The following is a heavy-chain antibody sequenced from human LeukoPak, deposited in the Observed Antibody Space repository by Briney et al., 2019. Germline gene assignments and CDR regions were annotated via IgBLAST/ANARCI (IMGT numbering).Heavy chain of an antibody. D-gene: IGHD4-11*01. CDR3: ARDRLQHYFDY. J-gene: IGHJ4*02. V-gene: IGHV3-23*01. CDR1: GFTFSSYA. CDR2: ISGSGDST. Sequence: PGGSLRLSCAASGFTFSSYAMNWVRQAPGKGLEWGSVISGSGDSTNYADSVKGRFTISRDNSKNTLYLQMNSLRAEDTAVYFCARDRLQHYFDYWGQGTLVTVSS.